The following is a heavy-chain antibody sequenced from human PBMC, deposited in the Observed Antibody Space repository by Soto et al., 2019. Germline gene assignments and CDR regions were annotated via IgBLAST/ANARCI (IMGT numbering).Heavy chain of an antibody. CDR2: ISGSGGST. CDR1: GFTFSSYA. Sequence: GGSLRLSCAASGFTFSSYAMSWVRQAPGKGLEWVSAISGSGGSTYYADSVKGRFTISRDNSKNTLYLKMNSLRAEDTAVYYCANELDDYDFWSGYSHPDYWGQGTLVTVSS. D-gene: IGHD3-3*01. J-gene: IGHJ4*02. V-gene: IGHV3-23*01. CDR3: ANELDDYDFWSGYSHPDY.